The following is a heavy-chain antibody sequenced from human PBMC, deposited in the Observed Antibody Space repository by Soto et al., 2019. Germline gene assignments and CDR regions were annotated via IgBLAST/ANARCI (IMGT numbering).Heavy chain of an antibody. Sequence: ESGGGVVQPGRSLRLSCVASGFTFDTYGIHWVRQAPGKGLQWVALISYEGSNTYYADSVRGRFTFPRANSKNTLYLQMNTLRPEDTGLYYCARVTPGNNLYYFSGLDFWGQGTSVTVSS. D-gene: IGHD1-1*01. CDR3: ARVTPGNNLYYFSGLDF. CDR1: GFTFDTYG. J-gene: IGHJ6*02. V-gene: IGHV3-30-3*01. CDR2: ISYEGSNT.